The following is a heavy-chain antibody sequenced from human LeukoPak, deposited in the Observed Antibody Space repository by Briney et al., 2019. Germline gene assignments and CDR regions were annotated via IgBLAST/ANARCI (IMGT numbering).Heavy chain of an antibody. CDR1: GYTFTGYY. CDR2: INPNSGGT. Sequence: GASVKVSCKASGYTFTGYYMHWVRQAPGQGLEWMGRINPNSGGTNYAQKLQGRATMTTDTSTSTAYMELRSLRSDDTAVYYCASSPLIFYRSYYFDYWGQGTLVTVSS. D-gene: IGHD6-6*01. J-gene: IGHJ4*02. CDR3: ASSPLIFYRSYYFDY. V-gene: IGHV1-2*06.